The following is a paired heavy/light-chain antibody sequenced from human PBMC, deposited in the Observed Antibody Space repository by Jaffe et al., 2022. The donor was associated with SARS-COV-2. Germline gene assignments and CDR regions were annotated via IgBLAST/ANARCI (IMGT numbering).Light chain of an antibody. V-gene: IGKV1-5*03. CDR3: QQYSIFST. Sequence: IQMTQSPSALSASVGDRVTITCRASQTISRWLAWYQQKPGKAPKLLIYKASILESGVPSRFSGSGSGTEFTLTISGLQPDDLATYYCQQYSIFSTFGQGTTVEIK. CDR2: KAS. J-gene: IGKJ1*01. CDR1: QTISRW.
Heavy chain of an antibody. D-gene: IGHD3-22*01. CDR2: ISWNGGSR. V-gene: IGHV3-9*01. CDR3: AKAYYGDSSGFYTDSFNL. CDR1: GFTFDPYA. J-gene: IGHJ3*01. Sequence: EMQLVESGGGLVQPGRSLRLSCAASGFTFDPYAMEWVRQVPGKGLEWVAGISWNGGSRGYADSVRGRFTISRDNTKNSLYLQMDSLRTEDTALYYCAKAYYGDSSGFYTDSFNLWGQGTMVTVSS.